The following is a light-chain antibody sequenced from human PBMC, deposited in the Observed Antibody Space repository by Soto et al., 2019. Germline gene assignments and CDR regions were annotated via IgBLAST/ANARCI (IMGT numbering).Light chain of an antibody. Sequence: QSALTQPPSVSGSPGQSITISCTGTSSDVGGYNYVSWYQQHPGKAPKLMIYEVSNRPSGVSNRFSGSKSGNTASLTISGLQAADEADYNCRSYTDSSTLDWVFGGGTKLPVL. CDR3: RSYTDSSTLDWV. V-gene: IGLV2-14*01. J-gene: IGLJ3*02. CDR1: SSDVGGYNY. CDR2: EVS.